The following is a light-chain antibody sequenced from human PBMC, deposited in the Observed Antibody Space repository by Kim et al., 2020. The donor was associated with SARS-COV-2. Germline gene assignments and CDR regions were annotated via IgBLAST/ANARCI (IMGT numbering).Light chain of an antibody. Sequence: ASISCRSSQSLLQRNGKDYLDWYVQKPGQSPQLLIYLASTRASGVPDRFSASGSGTDFTLKIKRVEAGDVGIYYCMQALQTPLYSFGQGTKLEI. CDR3: MQALQTPLYS. J-gene: IGKJ2*01. CDR1: QSLLQRNGKDY. V-gene: IGKV2-28*01. CDR2: LAS.